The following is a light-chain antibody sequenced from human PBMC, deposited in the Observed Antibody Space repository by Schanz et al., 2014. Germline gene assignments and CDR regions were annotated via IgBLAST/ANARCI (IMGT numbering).Light chain of an antibody. CDR1: SSNIGALYD. CDR3: QSYDSSLXXYVV. Sequence: QSVLTQPPSVSGAPGQRVTISCTGSSSNIGALYDVHWYQQLPGTAPKLLIYANSRRPSGVPDRFSGSKSGTSASLAITGLQAEDEADYYCQSYDSSLXXYVVFGGGTXVTVL. V-gene: IGLV1-40*01. CDR2: ANS. J-gene: IGLJ2*01.